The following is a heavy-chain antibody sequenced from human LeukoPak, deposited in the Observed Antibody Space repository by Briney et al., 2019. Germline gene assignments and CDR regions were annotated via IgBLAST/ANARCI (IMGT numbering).Heavy chain of an antibody. Sequence: PGGSLRLSCAVSGFAFGSEAMSWVRQAPGKGLEWVSSISSSSSYIYYADSVKGRFTISRDNAKNSLYLQMNSLRAEDTAVYYCARDRVAAALIDDWGQVSLVTVFS. CDR1: GFAFGSEA. CDR3: ARDRVAAALIDD. D-gene: IGHD6-13*01. V-gene: IGHV3-21*01. J-gene: IGHJ4*02. CDR2: ISSSSSYI.